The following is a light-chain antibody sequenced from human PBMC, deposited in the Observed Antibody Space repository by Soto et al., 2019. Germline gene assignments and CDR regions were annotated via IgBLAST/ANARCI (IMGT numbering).Light chain of an antibody. J-gene: IGKJ5*01. CDR1: QGISSY. Sequence: DIQMTQSPSSLSASVGDRVTTTCRASQGISSYLAWYQQKLGKVTKLLISAASTLQSVVPSRYSGSGSGTDFTLTISSLQPEDVATYYCQKYSSVITFGQGTRLEIK. CDR3: QKYSSVIT. CDR2: AAS. V-gene: IGKV1-27*01.